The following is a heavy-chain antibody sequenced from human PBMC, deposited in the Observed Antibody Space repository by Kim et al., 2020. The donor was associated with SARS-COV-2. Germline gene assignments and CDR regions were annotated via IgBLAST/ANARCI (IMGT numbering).Heavy chain of an antibody. CDR1: GYTFTSYG. D-gene: IGHD2-2*01. CDR2: ISAYNGNT. Sequence: ASVKVSCKASGYTFTSYGISWVRQAPGQGLEWMGWISAYNGNTNYAQKLQGRVTMTTDTSTSTAYMELRSLRSDDTAVYYCARAGSTGNFYYYYGMDVWGQGTTVTVSS. V-gene: IGHV1-18*01. CDR3: ARAGSTGNFYYYYGMDV. J-gene: IGHJ6*02.